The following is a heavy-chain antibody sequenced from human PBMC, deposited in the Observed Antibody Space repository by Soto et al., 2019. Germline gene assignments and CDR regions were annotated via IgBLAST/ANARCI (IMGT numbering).Heavy chain of an antibody. Sequence: SETLSLTCTVSGASISSYYWSWIRQPPGKGLEWIGSIYYSGSTYYNPSLKSRVTISVDTSKNQFSLKLSSVAAADTAVYYCARHSYYYGSTYGCWLDPWGQGTLVTVSS. CDR1: GASISSYY. J-gene: IGHJ5*02. V-gene: IGHV4-59*05. CDR3: ARHSYYYGSTYGCWLDP. D-gene: IGHD3-10*01. CDR2: IYYSGST.